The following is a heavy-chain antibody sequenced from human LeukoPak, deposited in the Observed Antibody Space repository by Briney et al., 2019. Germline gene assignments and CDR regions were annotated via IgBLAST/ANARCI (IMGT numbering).Heavy chain of an antibody. V-gene: IGHV1-2*02. CDR1: GYTFTNYD. Sequence: GASVKVSCKASGYTFTNYDISWVRQAPGQGLEWMGWINPNSGGTNYAQKFQGRVTMTRDTSISTAYMELSRLRSDDTAVYYCARAFVPEWLVRCNWFDPWGQGTLVTVSS. J-gene: IGHJ5*02. CDR2: INPNSGGT. D-gene: IGHD6-19*01. CDR3: ARAFVPEWLVRCNWFDP.